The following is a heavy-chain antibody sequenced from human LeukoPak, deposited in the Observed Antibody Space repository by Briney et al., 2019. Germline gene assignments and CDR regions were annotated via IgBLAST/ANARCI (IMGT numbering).Heavy chain of an antibody. D-gene: IGHD3-9*01. CDR2: ISSSSSTI. J-gene: IGHJ4*02. V-gene: IGHV3-48*01. CDR3: ASLGMVYNILTGYRRPQTNDY. Sequence: PGGSLRLSCAASGFTFSSYSMNWVRQAPGKGLEWVSYISSSSSTIYYADSVKGRFTISRDNAKNSLYLQMNSLRAEDTAVYYCASLGMVYNILTGYRRPQTNDYWGQGTLVTVSS. CDR1: GFTFSSYS.